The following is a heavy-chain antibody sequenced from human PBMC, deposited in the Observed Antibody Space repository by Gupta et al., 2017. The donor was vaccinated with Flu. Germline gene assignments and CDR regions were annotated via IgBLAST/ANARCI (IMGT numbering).Heavy chain of an antibody. V-gene: IGHV3-49*03. CDR1: GFRCGDCA. Sequence: EVQLVESGGGLVQPGRSLRLSCIASGFRCGDCAMTWLSLASGKGLEWVGFIRTKPYGGTTEYAASVKGRFTISRDDSKNIAYLEMNSLKFEDTAIYYCTREHDVGIFPVVGPFDYWGQGTLVTVSS. J-gene: IGHJ4*02. CDR2: IRTKPYGGTT. D-gene: IGHD3-3*01. CDR3: TREHDVGIFPVVGPFDY.